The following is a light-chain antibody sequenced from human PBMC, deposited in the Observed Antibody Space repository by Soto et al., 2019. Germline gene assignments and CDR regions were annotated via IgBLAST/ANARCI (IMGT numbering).Light chain of an antibody. CDR3: QSYDISLSGYVV. CDR1: SSNIGAGYD. V-gene: IGLV1-40*01. J-gene: IGLJ2*01. Sequence: QSVLTQPPSVSRAPGQRVTISCTGSSSNIGAGYDVHWYQQLPGTAPKLLIYGNSNRPSGVPDRFSGSKSGTSASLAITGLQAEDEADYYCQSYDISLSGYVVFGGGTKLTVL. CDR2: GNS.